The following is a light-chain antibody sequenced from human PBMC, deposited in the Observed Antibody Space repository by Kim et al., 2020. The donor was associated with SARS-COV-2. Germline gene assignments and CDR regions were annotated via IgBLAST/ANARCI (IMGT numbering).Light chain of an antibody. CDR1: QTINSW. J-gene: IGKJ4*01. CDR2: TAS. Sequence: DIQMTQSPSTLSASVGDRVTMTCRASQTINSWLAWYQQKPGKAPKLLIYTASTLHNGVPSRFSGSKSGTEFTLTISSLQPDDFATYYCQHYNRYPLTFGRGTKVDIK. CDR3: QHYNRYPLT. V-gene: IGKV1-5*03.